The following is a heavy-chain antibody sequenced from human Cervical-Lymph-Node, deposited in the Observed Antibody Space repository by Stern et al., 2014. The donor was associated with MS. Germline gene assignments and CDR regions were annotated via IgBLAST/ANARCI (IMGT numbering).Heavy chain of an antibody. CDR3: ARGVREGYSYGSPYFDY. CDR2: IIPFFGTT. Sequence: VQLVESGTEVTKPGSSVKVPCKASGGTFKDDDINWVRQAPGQGLEWMGGIIPFFGTTKYAPKFQGRVTITADESMSTVYMELSSLTSDDTALYYCARGVREGYSYGSPYFDYGGQGTLVTVSS. CDR1: GGTFKDDD. V-gene: IGHV1-69*01. D-gene: IGHD5-18*01. J-gene: IGHJ4*02.